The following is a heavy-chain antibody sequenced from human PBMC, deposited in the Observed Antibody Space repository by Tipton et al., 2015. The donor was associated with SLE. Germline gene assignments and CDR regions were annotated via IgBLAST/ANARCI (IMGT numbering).Heavy chain of an antibody. CDR3: VRREQRGPGFDP. J-gene: IGHJ5*02. CDR2: IYYSGNT. V-gene: IGHV4-39*01. CDR1: GGSISSGSYY. Sequence: TLSLTCTVSGGSISSGSYYWGWIRQPPGKKLEWIGNIYYSGNTYYNPSLKSRVTISVDTSKNQFSLKLSSVTAADTAVYYCVRREQRGPGFDPWGQGTLVTVSS. D-gene: IGHD6-25*01.